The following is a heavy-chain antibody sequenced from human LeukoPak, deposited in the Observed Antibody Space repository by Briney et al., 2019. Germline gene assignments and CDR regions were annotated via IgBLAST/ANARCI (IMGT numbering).Heavy chain of an antibody. D-gene: IGHD2-2*01. CDR2: INWNGGST. J-gene: IGHJ4*02. CDR3: ARGGGPRGVVPAAPIDY. V-gene: IGHV3-20*04. Sequence: GGSLRLSCAASGFTFDDYGMSWVRHAPGKGLEWVPGINWNGGSTGYADSVKGRFTISRDNAKNSLYLQMNSLRAEDTALYYCARGGGPRGVVPAAPIDYWGQGTLVTVSS. CDR1: GFTFDDYG.